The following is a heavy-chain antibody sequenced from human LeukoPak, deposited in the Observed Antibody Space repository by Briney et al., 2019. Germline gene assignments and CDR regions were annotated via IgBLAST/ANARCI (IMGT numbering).Heavy chain of an antibody. CDR3: ARDMSVSGYYDSSGYFDY. CDR1: GGTFNSYA. V-gene: IGHV1-69*01. D-gene: IGHD3-22*01. Sequence: SVKGSCKASGGTFNSYAISWVRQAPGQGLEWMGGIIPIFVTANYAQMFQGRVTIIADESTSTAYMELSSLRSEDTAVYYCARDMSVSGYYDSSGYFDYWGQGTLVTVSS. CDR2: IIPIFVTA. J-gene: IGHJ4*02.